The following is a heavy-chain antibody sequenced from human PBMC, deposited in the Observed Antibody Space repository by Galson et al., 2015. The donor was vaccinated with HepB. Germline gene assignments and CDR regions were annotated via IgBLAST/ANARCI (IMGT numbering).Heavy chain of an antibody. V-gene: IGHV3-33*08. CDR2: IWYDGSNK. D-gene: IGHD3-10*01. CDR1: GFTFSSYG. J-gene: IGHJ5*02. CDR3: AREVQVVRGVIHNWLDP. Sequence: SLRLSCAASGFTFSSYGMHWVRQAPGKGLEWVAVIWYDGSNKYYADSVKGRFTISRDNSKNTLYLQMNSLRADDTAVYYCAREVQVVRGVIHNWLDPWGQGTLVTVSS.